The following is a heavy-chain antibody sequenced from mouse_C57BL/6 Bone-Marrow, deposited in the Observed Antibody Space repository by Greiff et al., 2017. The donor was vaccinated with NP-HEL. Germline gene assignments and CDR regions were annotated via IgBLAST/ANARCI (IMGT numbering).Heavy chain of an antibody. CDR1: GFTFSSYG. D-gene: IGHD3-3*01. J-gene: IGHJ4*01. CDR3: ARHRGYAMDY. V-gene: IGHV5-6*01. CDR2: ISSGGSYT. Sequence: EVQRVESGGDLVKPGGSLKLSCAASGFTFSSYGMSWVRQTPDKRLEWVATISSGGSYTYYPDSVKGRFTISRDNAKNTLYLQMSSLKSEDTAMYYCARHRGYAMDYWGQGTSVTVSS.